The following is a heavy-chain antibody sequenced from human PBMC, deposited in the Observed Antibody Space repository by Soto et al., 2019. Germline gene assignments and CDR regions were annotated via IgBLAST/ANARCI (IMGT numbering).Heavy chain of an antibody. Sequence: EVQLVESGGGLVKPGGSLRLSCAASGFTFSSYSMHWVRQAPGKGLEWVSSISSSSTYIKYADSVKGRFTISRDNANTSLYLQMNSLSGEDTAVYYCARGEGYFDWSAPRYWGQGTLVTVSS. V-gene: IGHV3-21*01. J-gene: IGHJ4*02. D-gene: IGHD3-9*01. CDR3: ARGEGYFDWSAPRY. CDR2: ISSSSTYI. CDR1: GFTFSSYS.